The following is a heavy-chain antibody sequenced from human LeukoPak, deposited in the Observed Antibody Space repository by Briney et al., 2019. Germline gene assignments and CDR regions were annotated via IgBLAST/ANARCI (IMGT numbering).Heavy chain of an antibody. CDR3: ARGVEPLAANTLAY. V-gene: IGHV3-30*02. CDR1: GFTFSSYG. Sequence: GGSLRLSCAASGFTFSSYGMHWVRQAPGKGLESVAFIQIDGTNKHYADSVKGRFTISRDNSKNTLYLQMNSLSPDDTAVYYCARGVEPLAANTLAYWGQGTLVTVSS. J-gene: IGHJ4*02. D-gene: IGHD1-14*01. CDR2: IQIDGTNK.